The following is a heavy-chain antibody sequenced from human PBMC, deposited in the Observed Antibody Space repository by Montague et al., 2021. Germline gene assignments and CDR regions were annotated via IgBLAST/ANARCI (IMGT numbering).Heavy chain of an antibody. J-gene: IGHJ5*02. V-gene: IGHV4-34*01. CDR2: ST. CDR3: AIGEVGIIMIVVAVPVWFDA. Sequence: STNYNPSLKSRVTISLDTSKNQFSLKLSSVTAADTAVYYCAIGEVGIIMIVVAVPVWFDAWGKGNLVNVSS. D-gene: IGHD3-22*01.